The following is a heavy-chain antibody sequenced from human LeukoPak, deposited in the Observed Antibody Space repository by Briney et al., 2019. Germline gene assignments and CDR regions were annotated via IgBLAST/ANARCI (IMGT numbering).Heavy chain of an antibody. CDR1: GYTFTSYY. D-gene: IGHD5-18*01. CDR3: AREIGCSYANDAFDI. Sequence: ASVKVSCKASGYTFTSYYMHWVRQAPGQGLEWMGIINPSGGSTSCAQKFQGRVTMTRDTSTSTVYMELSSLRSEDTAVYYCAREIGCSYANDAFDIWGQGTMVTVSS. CDR2: INPSGGST. J-gene: IGHJ3*02. V-gene: IGHV1-46*01.